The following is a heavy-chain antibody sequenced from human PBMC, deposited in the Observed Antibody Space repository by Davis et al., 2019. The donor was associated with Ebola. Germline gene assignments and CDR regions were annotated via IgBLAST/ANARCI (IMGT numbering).Heavy chain of an antibody. CDR1: GFTFSSYE. J-gene: IGHJ6*02. CDR3: ARDLSRGGGYYYYYYGMDV. CDR2: ISSSGSTI. D-gene: IGHD3-16*01. Sequence: GESLKISCAASGFTFSSYEMNWVRQAPGKGLEWVSYISSSGSTIYYADSVKGRFTISRDNAKNSLYLQMNSLRAEDTAVYYCARDLSRGGGYYYYYYGMDVWGQGTTVTVSS. V-gene: IGHV3-48*03.